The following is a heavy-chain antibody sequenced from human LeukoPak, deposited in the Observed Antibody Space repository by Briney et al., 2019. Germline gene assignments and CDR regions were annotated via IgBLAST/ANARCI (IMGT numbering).Heavy chain of an antibody. CDR3: AKARMSSGTNWFDP. D-gene: IGHD6-19*01. Sequence: GGSLRLSCAASGFTFSSYAMSWVRQAPGKGLEWVSAISGSGGSTYYADTVKGRFTISRDNSKNTLYLQMNSLRAEDTAVYYCAKARMSSGTNWFDPWGQGTLVTVSS. J-gene: IGHJ5*02. CDR1: GFTFSSYA. V-gene: IGHV3-23*01. CDR2: ISGSGGST.